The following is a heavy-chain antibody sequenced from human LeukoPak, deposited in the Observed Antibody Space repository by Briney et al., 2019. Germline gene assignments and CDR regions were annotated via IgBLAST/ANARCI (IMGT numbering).Heavy chain of an antibody. V-gene: IGHV1-8*01. D-gene: IGHD3-10*01. J-gene: IGHJ5*02. CDR3: ASSDGPYNWFDP. Sequence: ASVKVSCKASGYTFTSYDINRVRQATGQGLEWMGWMNPNSGNTGYAQKFQGRVTMTRNTSISTAYMELSSLRSEDTAVYYCASSDGPYNWFDPWGQGTLVTVSS. CDR2: MNPNSGNT. CDR1: GYTFTSYD.